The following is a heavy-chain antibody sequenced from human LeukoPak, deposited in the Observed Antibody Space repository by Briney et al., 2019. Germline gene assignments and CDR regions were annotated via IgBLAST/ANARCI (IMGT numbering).Heavy chain of an antibody. J-gene: IGHJ4*02. CDR1: GYSISSGYY. CDR2: ISGSGGST. CDR3: ARGGYYDSSGYYYVGSLNY. V-gene: IGHV3-11*04. Sequence: LSLTCTVSGYSISSGYYWGWIRQPPGKGLEWVSAISGSGGSTYYADSVKGRFTISRDNAKNSLYLQMNSLRAEDTAVYYCARGGYYDSSGYYYVGSLNYWGQGTLVTVSS. D-gene: IGHD3-22*01.